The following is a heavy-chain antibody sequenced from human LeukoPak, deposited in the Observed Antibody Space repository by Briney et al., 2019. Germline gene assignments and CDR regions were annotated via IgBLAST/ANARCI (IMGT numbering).Heavy chain of an antibody. CDR2: INSDGSST. V-gene: IGHV3-74*01. CDR3: TKTIDGYLLGYFDH. Sequence: GGSLRLSCAASGFTFSSYWMHWVRHAPGKGLVWVSRINSDGSSTSYADSVKGRFTISRDNAKNTLYLQMNSLRAKDTAMYYCTKTIDGYLLGYFDHWGQGTLVTVFS. CDR1: GFTFSSYW. J-gene: IGHJ4*02. D-gene: IGHD3-22*01.